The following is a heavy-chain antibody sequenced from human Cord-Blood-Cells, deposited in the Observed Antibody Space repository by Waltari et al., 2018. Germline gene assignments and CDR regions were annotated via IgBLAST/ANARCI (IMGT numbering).Heavy chain of an antibody. J-gene: IGHJ3*02. CDR2: IYYSGST. Sequence: QLQLQESGPGLVKPSETLSLTCTVSGGSISSSSYYWGWIRQPPGKGLEWIGSIYYSGSTYYNPSLKSRVTISVDTSKNQFSLKLSSVTAADTAVYYCARSPPPPSYSSSWYDAFDIWGQGTMVTVSS. V-gene: IGHV4-39*01. CDR3: ARSPPPPSYSSSWYDAFDI. CDR1: GGSISSSSYY. D-gene: IGHD6-13*01.